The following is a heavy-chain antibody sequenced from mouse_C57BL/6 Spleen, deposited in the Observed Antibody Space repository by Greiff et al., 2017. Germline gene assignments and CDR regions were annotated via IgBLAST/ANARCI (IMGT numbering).Heavy chain of an antibody. CDR3: ARSGTGAMDY. V-gene: IGHV7-3*01. Sequence: EVHLVESGGGLVQPGGSLSLSCAASGFTFTDYYMSWVRQPPGKALEWLGFIRNKANGYTTEYSASVKGRFTISRDNSQSILYLQMNALRAEDRATYYCARSGTGAMDYWGQGTSVTVSS. J-gene: IGHJ4*01. CDR2: IRNKANGYTT. D-gene: IGHD4-1*01. CDR1: GFTFTDYY.